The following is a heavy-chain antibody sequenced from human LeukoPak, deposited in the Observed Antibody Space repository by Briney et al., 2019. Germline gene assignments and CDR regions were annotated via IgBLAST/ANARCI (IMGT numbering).Heavy chain of an antibody. V-gene: IGHV3-74*01. D-gene: IGHD3-9*01. CDR2: ISGDGRNI. J-gene: IGHJ6*02. CDR1: GFTFSSYW. Sequence: GGSLRLSCVASGFTFSSYWMHWVRQDPRKGLVWVSRISGDGRNINYADSVRGRFPISRDNAKNTLYLQMNTLRVEDTAVYYCTRDLMDYDVSTGLHHYYMDVWGQGTTVTVSS. CDR3: TRDLMDYDVSTGLHHYYMDV.